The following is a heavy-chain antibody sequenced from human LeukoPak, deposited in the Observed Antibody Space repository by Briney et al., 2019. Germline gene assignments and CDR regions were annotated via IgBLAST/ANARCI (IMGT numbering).Heavy chain of an antibody. Sequence: GSLRLSCAASGFTFSSSAMSWVRQAPGKGLEWIGYIYYSGSTNYNPSLKSRVTISVGTSKNQFSLKLSSVTAADTAVYYCARLAVADDAFDIWGQGTMVTVSS. J-gene: IGHJ3*02. CDR1: GFTFSSSA. CDR3: ARLAVADDAFDI. CDR2: IYYSGST. D-gene: IGHD6-19*01. V-gene: IGHV4-59*12.